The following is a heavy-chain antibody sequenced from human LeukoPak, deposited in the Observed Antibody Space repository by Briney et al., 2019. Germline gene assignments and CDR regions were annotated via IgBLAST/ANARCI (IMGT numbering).Heavy chain of an antibody. CDR3: ARDWWGNGCSGGSCYSDCYYYYMDV. CDR1: GGTFSSYA. CDR2: IIPIFGTA. V-gene: IGHV1-69*05. Sequence: SVKVSCKASGGTFSSYAISWVRQAPGQGLEWMGRIIPIFGTANYAQKFQGRVTITTDESTSTAYMELSSLRSEDTAVYYCARDWWGNGCSGGSCYSDCYYYYMDVWGKGTTVTVSS. J-gene: IGHJ6*03. D-gene: IGHD2-15*01.